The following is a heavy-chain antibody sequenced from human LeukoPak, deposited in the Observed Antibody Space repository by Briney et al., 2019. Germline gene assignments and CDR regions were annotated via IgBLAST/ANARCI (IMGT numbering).Heavy chain of an antibody. D-gene: IGHD3-10*01. CDR1: GFTFRNSE. V-gene: IGHV3-48*03. Sequence: QPGRSLRLSCAASGFTFRNSEMNWVRQAPGKGLEWVSYISSSGSTIYYADSVKGRFTISRDNAKNSLYLEMNSLRAEDTAVYYCAAEGIFSLLNWGQGTLVTVSS. J-gene: IGHJ4*02. CDR3: AAEGIFSLLN. CDR2: ISSSGSTI.